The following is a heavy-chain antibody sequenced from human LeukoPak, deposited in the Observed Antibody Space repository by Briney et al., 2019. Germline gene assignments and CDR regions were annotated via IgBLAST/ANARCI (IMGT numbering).Heavy chain of an antibody. Sequence: GGSLRLSCAASGFTFSSYAMSWVRQAPGKGLEWVSAISGSGGSTYYAGSVKGRFTISRDNSKNTLYLQMNSLRAEDTAVYYCAKLMEVITVNDAFDIWGQGTMVTVSS. V-gene: IGHV3-23*01. CDR2: ISGSGGST. CDR1: GFTFSSYA. CDR3: AKLMEVITVNDAFDI. D-gene: IGHD3-10*01. J-gene: IGHJ3*02.